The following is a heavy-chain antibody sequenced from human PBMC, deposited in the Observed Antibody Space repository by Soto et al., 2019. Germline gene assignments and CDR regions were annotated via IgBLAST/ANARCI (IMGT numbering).Heavy chain of an antibody. CDR3: ARVGEYYDYIWGSYRNYYFDY. J-gene: IGHJ4*02. V-gene: IGHV4-59*01. D-gene: IGHD3-16*02. Sequence: QVQLQESGPGLVKPSETLSLTCTVSGGSISSYYWSWIRQPPGKGLEWIGYIYYSGSTNYNPSLKSRATISVDTSKNQFSLKLSSVTAAHTAVYYCARVGEYYDYIWGSYRNYYFDYWGRGTLVTVSS. CDR2: IYYSGST. CDR1: GGSISSYY.